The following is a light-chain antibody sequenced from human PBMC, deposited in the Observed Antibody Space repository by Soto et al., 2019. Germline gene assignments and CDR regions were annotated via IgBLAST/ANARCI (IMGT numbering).Light chain of an antibody. Sequence: DIQMTQSPSSLSASVGDRVTITCRASQSISNYLNWYQQKPGKAPKLLIYTASSLQSGVPSRFSGSGSGTDVTMTISSLQPEDFATYYCQQSYSTPLYTFGLGTKLEIK. CDR1: QSISNY. J-gene: IGKJ2*01. CDR2: TAS. CDR3: QQSYSTPLYT. V-gene: IGKV1-39*01.